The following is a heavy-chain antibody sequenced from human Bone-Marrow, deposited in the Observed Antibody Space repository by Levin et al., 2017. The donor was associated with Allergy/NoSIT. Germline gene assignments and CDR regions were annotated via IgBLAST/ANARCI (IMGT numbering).Heavy chain of an antibody. CDR1: GFTFSSFE. V-gene: IGHV3-48*03. Sequence: GGSLRLSCAASGFTFSSFEMIWVRQAPAKGLEWVSKINADRITTHNADSVKGRFTISRDNAKNSLYLQMSSLRVEDTAVYYCARRLPYYGMDVWGQGTTVTVSS. J-gene: IGHJ6*02. CDR3: ARRLPYYGMDV. CDR2: INADRITT.